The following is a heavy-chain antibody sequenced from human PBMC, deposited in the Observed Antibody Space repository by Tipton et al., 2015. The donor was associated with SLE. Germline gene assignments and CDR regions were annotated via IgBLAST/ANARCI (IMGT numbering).Heavy chain of an antibody. CDR2: IYYSGST. V-gene: IGHV4-59*08. D-gene: IGHD3-22*01. CDR1: GGSISSYY. CDR3: ARHVSVIVVGQIDY. Sequence: GLVKPSETLSLACTVSGGSISSYYWSWIRQSPGKGLEWIGYIYYSGSTNYNPSLKSRVTMSVDTPKNQFSLKLSSVTAADTAVYYCARHVSVIVVGQIDYWGQGTLVTVSS. J-gene: IGHJ4*02.